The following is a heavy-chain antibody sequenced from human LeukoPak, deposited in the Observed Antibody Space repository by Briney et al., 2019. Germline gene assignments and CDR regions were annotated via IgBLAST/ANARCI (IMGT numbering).Heavy chain of an antibody. J-gene: IGHJ4*02. CDR1: GYTLTELS. D-gene: IGHD5-18*01. CDR2: IIPILGIA. Sequence: VASVKVSCKVSGYTLTELSMHWVRQAPGQGLEWMGRIIPILGIANYAQKFQGRVTITADKSTSTAYMELSSLRSEDTAVYYCARGEIQLWLDYWGQGTLVTVSS. V-gene: IGHV1-69*04. CDR3: ARGEIQLWLDY.